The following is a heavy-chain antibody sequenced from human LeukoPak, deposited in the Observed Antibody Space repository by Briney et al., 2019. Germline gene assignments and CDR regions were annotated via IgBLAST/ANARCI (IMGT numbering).Heavy chain of an antibody. CDR1: GGSISSHY. CDR2: IFYGGST. D-gene: IGHD1-1*01. CDR3: VKHGPGGRGYLDV. V-gene: IGHV4-59*11. Sequence: SETLSLTCTVSGGSISSHYWSWVRLSPAKGLEWIGYIFYGGSTDYSPSLTSRVTISIDTSKRYLSLNLSSVTAADTAVYYCVKHGPGGRGYLDVWGVGTTVTVSS. J-gene: IGHJ6*03.